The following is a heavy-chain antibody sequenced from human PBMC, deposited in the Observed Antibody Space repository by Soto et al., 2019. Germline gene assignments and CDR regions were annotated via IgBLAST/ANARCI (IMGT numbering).Heavy chain of an antibody. D-gene: IGHD2-15*01. CDR2: IYYSGST. Sequence: SETLSVTCTVSGGSIGSRSYYWGWIRQPPGKGLEWIGSIYYSGSTYYNPSLKSRVTISVDTSKNQFSLKLSSVTAADTAVYYCARRLPGGYCSGGSCENWFDPWGQGTLVTVSS. CDR3: ARRLPGGYCSGGSCENWFDP. V-gene: IGHV4-39*01. CDR1: GGSIGSRSYY. J-gene: IGHJ5*02.